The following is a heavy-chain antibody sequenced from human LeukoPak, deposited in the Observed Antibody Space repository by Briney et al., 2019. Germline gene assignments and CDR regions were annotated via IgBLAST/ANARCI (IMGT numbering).Heavy chain of an antibody. CDR1: GFTFSTYG. D-gene: IGHD3-10*01. J-gene: IGHJ4*02. CDR3: TREEVRAPLDH. CDR2: IHYDGSNK. Sequence: GGSLRLSCAASGFTFSTYGMHWVRQAPGKGLEWVALIHYDGSNKYYADSVKGRFTVSRDNSQNTLHLQMNILRAEDTGVYYCTREEVRAPLDHWGQGTLVTVSS. V-gene: IGHV3-30*02.